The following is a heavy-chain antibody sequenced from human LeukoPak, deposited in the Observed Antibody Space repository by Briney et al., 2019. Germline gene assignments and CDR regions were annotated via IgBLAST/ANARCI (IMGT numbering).Heavy chain of an antibody. Sequence: ASVKVSCKASGYTSTSYGISWVRQAPGQGLEWMGRIIPILGIANYAQKFQGRVTITADKSTSTAYMELSSLRSEDTAVYYCARDIVVVPAAIMHYYYGMDVWGQGTTVTVSS. D-gene: IGHD2-2*02. CDR3: ARDIVVVPAAIMHYYYGMDV. CDR1: GYTSTSYG. J-gene: IGHJ6*02. CDR2: IIPILGIA. V-gene: IGHV1-69*04.